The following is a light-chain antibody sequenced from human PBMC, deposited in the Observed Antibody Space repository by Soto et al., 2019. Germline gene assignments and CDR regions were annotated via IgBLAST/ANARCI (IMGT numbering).Light chain of an antibody. Sequence: DIVMTQSPSSLSASVGDRITLTCRASQTIHSYLHWYQFKPGKAPQLLIQSASSLHSGVPSRFSGSGSGTHFTLIISSLQPEDSATYYCQQTFSTPWTFGQGTKVEIK. CDR2: SAS. CDR1: QTIHSY. V-gene: IGKV1-39*01. J-gene: IGKJ1*01. CDR3: QQTFSTPWT.